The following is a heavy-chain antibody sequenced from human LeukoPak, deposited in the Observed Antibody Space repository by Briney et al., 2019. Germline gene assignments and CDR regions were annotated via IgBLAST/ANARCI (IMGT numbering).Heavy chain of an antibody. D-gene: IGHD2-2*01. CDR1: GGSISSGGYY. Sequence: TSETLSLTCTVSGGSISSGGYYWSWIRQPPGKGLEWIGYIYHSGSTYYNPSLKSRVTISVDRSKNQFSLKLSSVTAADTAVYYCARSGPKYCSSTSCPNDIWGQGTMVTVSS. CDR3: ARSGPKYCSSTSCPNDI. CDR2: IYHSGST. V-gene: IGHV4-30-2*01. J-gene: IGHJ3*02.